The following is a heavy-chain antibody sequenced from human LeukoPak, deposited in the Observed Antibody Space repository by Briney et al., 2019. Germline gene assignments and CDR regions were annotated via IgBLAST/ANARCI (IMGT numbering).Heavy chain of an antibody. J-gene: IGHJ5*02. CDR1: GFTFSDYY. D-gene: IGHD3-10*01. CDR2: ISSSGSTI. V-gene: IGHV3-11*04. Sequence: GGSLRLSCAASGFTFSDYYMSWIRQAPGKGLEWVSYISSSGSTIYYADSVKGRFTISRDNAKNSLYLQMNSLRAEDTAVYYCSKDLTSDFGGDLDPWGQGTLVTVSS. CDR3: SKDLTSDFGGDLDP.